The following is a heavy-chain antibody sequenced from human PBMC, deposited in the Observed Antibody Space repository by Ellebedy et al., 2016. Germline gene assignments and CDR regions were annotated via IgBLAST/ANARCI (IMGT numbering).Heavy chain of an antibody. Sequence: SETLSLXXAVYGGSFSGYYWGWIRQPPGKGLEWIGSIYYSGSTYYNPSLKSRVTISVDTSKNQFSLKLSSVTAADTAVYYCARLNYYYYYMDVWGKGTTVTVSS. CDR2: IYYSGST. CDR3: ARLNYYYYYMDV. CDR1: GGSFSGYY. J-gene: IGHJ6*03. V-gene: IGHV4-39*01.